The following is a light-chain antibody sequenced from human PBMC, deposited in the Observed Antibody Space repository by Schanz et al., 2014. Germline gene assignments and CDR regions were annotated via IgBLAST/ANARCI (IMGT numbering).Light chain of an antibody. CDR1: SSDVGGYNY. V-gene: IGLV2-23*01. Sequence: QSALTQPPSASGSPGQSVTISCTGTSSDVGGYNYVSWYQQHPGKAPKLMIYEGSKRPSGVSNRFSGSKSGNTASLTISGLQAEDEADYYCFSYAGSGLYVFGTGTKLTVL. CDR2: EGS. CDR3: FSYAGSGLYV. J-gene: IGLJ1*01.